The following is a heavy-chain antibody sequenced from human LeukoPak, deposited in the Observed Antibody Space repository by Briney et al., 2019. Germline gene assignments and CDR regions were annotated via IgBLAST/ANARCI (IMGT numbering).Heavy chain of an antibody. V-gene: IGHV3-21*04. D-gene: IGHD3-10*01. Sequence: GGSLRLSCAASGFTFSSYWMSWVRQAPGKGLECVSSISSTYAYIYYVDSVKGRFTVSRDNSKNTLYLQMNSLRAEDTAVYYCASPGATDAFDIWGQGTMVTVSS. CDR1: GFTFSSYW. J-gene: IGHJ3*02. CDR3: ASPGATDAFDI. CDR2: ISSTYAYI.